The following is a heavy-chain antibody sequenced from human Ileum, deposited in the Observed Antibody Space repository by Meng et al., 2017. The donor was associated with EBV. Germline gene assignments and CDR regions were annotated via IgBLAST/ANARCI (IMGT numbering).Heavy chain of an antibody. V-gene: IGHV4-39*07. CDR2: IYYSGST. J-gene: IGHJ4*02. CDR1: GGSISSSSYY. D-gene: IGHD2-15*01. Sequence: QSRLQESGPGLGKPSEALSPTCTVSGGSISSSSYYWGWIRQPPGKWLEWIGSIYYSGSTYYNPSLKSRVTISVDTSKNQFSLKLSSVTAADTAVYYCARELMYCSGGSCYPFDYWGQGTLVTVSS. CDR3: ARELMYCSGGSCYPFDY.